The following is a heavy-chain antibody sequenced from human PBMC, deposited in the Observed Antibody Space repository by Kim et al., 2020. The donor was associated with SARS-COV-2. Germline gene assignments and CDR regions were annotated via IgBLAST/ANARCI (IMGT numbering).Heavy chain of an antibody. CDR1: GYTFTGYY. CDR3: ARDPHDSSGPWGPAEYFQH. V-gene: IGHV1-2*04. Sequence: ASVKVSCKASGYTFTGYYMHWVRQAPGQGLEWMGWINPNSGGTNYAQKFQGWVTMTRDTSISTAYMELSRLRSDDTALYYCARDPHDSSGPWGPAEYFQHWGQGTLVTVSS. D-gene: IGHD3-22*01. CDR2: INPNSGGT. J-gene: IGHJ1*01.